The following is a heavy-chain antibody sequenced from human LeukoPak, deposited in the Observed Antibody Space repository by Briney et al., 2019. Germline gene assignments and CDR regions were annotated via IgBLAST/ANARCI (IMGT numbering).Heavy chain of an antibody. CDR1: GYTFTTYG. Sequence: ASVKVSCKASGYTFTTYGISWVRQAPGQGLEWMGWISTYNGDTNYAQKLQGRVTMTADTSTSTTYMELRSLRSDDTAVYYCALIPYCTTATCYYFDYWGQGTLVTVSS. D-gene: IGHD2-2*01. CDR3: ALIPYCTTATCYYFDY. J-gene: IGHJ4*02. CDR2: ISTYNGDT. V-gene: IGHV1-18*01.